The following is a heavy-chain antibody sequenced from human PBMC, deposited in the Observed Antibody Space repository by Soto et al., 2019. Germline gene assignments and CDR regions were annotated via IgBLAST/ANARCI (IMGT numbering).Heavy chain of an antibody. CDR2: ISSSSSYT. J-gene: IGHJ4*02. Sequence: PGGSIRLSCVASGFTFSDYYMSWIRQAPGKGLEWVSYISSSSSYTNYADSVKGRFTISRDNAKNSLYLQMNSLRAEDTAVYYCARDHHRYSGYDYVDYWGQGTLVTVSS. V-gene: IGHV3-11*05. CDR1: GFTFSDYY. CDR3: ARDHHRYSGYDYVDY. D-gene: IGHD5-12*01.